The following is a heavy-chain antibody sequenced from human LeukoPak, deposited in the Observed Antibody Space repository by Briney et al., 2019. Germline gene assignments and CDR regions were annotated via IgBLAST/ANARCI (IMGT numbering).Heavy chain of an antibody. CDR3: ASFDYGGNPDDY. CDR2: IYHSGST. CDR1: GYSISSGYY. Sequence: SETLSLTCTVSGYSISSGYYWGWIRQPPGKGLEWIGSIYHSGSTYYNPSLKSRVTISVDTSKNQFSLKLSSVTAADTAMYYCASFDYGGNPDDYWGQGTLVTVSS. D-gene: IGHD4-23*01. V-gene: IGHV4-38-2*02. J-gene: IGHJ4*02.